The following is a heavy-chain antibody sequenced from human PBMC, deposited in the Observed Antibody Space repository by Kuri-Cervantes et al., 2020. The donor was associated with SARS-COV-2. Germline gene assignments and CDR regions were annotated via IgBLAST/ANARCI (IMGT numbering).Heavy chain of an antibody. CDR2: IYYSGST. Sequence: SETLSLTCTVSGGSVSSGSYYWSWIRQPPGKGLEWIGYIYYSGSTNYNPSLKSRVTISVDTSKNQFSLKLSSVTAADTAVYYYAREWAYIAAAALETDYWGQGTLVTVSS. D-gene: IGHD6-13*01. J-gene: IGHJ4*02. CDR3: AREWAYIAAAALETDY. CDR1: GGSVSSGSYY. V-gene: IGHV4-61*01.